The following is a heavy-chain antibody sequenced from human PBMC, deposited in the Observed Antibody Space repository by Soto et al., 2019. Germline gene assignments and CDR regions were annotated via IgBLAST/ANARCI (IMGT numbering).Heavy chain of an antibody. CDR1: GLTFHRYW. Sequence: PGGSLRLSCAASGLTFHRYWMHWVRHAPGKGLVWVSHSNTDVSNTNYADSVKGRFTISRDNAKSTLFLQMNSLRDEDTAVYYCAREFCSGGNCYTYYFDPWGQGIPVTVSS. V-gene: IGHV3-74*01. J-gene: IGHJ5*02. D-gene: IGHD2-15*01. CDR3: AREFCSGGNCYTYYFDP. CDR2: SNTDVSNT.